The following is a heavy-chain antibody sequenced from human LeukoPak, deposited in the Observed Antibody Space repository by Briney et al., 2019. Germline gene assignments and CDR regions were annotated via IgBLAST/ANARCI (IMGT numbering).Heavy chain of an antibody. CDR2: ISGSGSST. CDR3: AKQALYCSSTSCYIFRT. Sequence: GGSLRLSCAASGFTFSSYAMSWVRQAPGKGLEWVSAISGSGSSTYYADSVKGRFTISRDNSKNTLYLQMNSLRAEDTAVYYCAKQALYCSSTSCYIFRTWGQGTLVTVSS. CDR1: GFTFSSYA. D-gene: IGHD2-2*02. V-gene: IGHV3-23*01. J-gene: IGHJ4*02.